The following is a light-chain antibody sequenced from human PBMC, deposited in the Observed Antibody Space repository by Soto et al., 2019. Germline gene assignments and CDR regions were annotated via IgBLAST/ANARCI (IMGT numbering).Light chain of an antibody. CDR2: GAS. CDR1: QSVNSNY. J-gene: IGKJ1*01. V-gene: IGKV3-20*01. Sequence: ETVLTQSPGTLSLSPGERATLSCRASQSVNSNYLAWYQQKPGQAPTLLIYGASSRATVIPDRFSGSGSGTDFTLTISRLEPEDFAVYYCHQYGSSPTWTFGQGTKVEIK. CDR3: HQYGSSPTWT.